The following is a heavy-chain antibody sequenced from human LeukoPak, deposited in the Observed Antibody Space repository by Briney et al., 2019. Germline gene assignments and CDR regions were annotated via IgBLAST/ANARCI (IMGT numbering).Heavy chain of an antibody. CDR3: ARDIAVAGIRVNYYGMDV. CDR1: GFTFSSYS. V-gene: IGHV3-21*01. D-gene: IGHD6-19*01. CDR2: ISSSSSYT. Sequence: GGSLRLSCAASGFTFSSYSMNWVRQAPGKGLEWVSSISSSSSYTYYADSVKGRFTISRDNAKNSLYLQMNSLRAEDTAVYYCARDIAVAGIRVNYYGMDVWGQGTTVTVSS. J-gene: IGHJ6*02.